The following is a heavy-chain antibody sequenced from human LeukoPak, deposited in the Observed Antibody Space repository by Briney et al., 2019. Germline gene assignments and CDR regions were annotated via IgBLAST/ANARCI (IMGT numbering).Heavy chain of an antibody. D-gene: IGHD3-22*01. CDR2: ISSSGSTI. CDR1: GFTFSSYE. CDR3: ARDLGQYDTSDNWFDP. J-gene: IGHJ5*02. Sequence: GGSLRLSCAASGFTFSSYEMNWVRQAPGKGLEWVSYISSSGSTIYYADSVKGRFTISRDNAKNTLNLQMNSLRAEDTAVYYCARDLGQYDTSDNWFDPWGQGTLVTVSS. V-gene: IGHV3-48*03.